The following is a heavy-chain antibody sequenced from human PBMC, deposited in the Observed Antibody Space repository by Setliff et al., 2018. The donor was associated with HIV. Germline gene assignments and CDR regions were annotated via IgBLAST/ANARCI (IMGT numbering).Heavy chain of an antibody. V-gene: IGHV4-38-2*02. J-gene: IGHJ5*02. CDR3: ARDRSSGWSKDWFDT. CDR1: GYSISSGYY. D-gene: IGHD6-19*01. Sequence: SETLSLTCAVSGYSISSGYYWGWIRQPPGKGLEWIGHIYISGSTNYNPSFNSRVTMSVDTSKNQFSLRLTSVTAADTAMYHCARDRSSGWSKDWFDTWGQGILVTVSS. CDR2: IYISGST.